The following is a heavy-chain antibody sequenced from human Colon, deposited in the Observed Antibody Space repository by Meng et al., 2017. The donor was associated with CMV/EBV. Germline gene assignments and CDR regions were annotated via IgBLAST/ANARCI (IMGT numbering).Heavy chain of an antibody. CDR2: INHSGTT. V-gene: IGHV4-34*01. J-gene: IGHJ4*02. D-gene: IGHD6-6*01. Sequence: VHLQDWGQGPLNPSDTLSLTCALYGGSFTNYYWSWIRQPPGKGLEWIAEINHSGTTYYNPSLKSRVTLSLDSSTNQFSLKLSSVTAADAAIYYCARGWVRDRSSLHFDYWGQGTLVTVSS. CDR3: ARGWVRDRSSLHFDY. CDR1: GGSFTNYY.